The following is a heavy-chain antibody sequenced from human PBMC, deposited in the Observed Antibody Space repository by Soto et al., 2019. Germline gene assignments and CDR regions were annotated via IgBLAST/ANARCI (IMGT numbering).Heavy chain of an antibody. J-gene: IGHJ4*02. V-gene: IGHV3-48*01. CDR2: ISSSSSTI. D-gene: IGHD2-15*01. Sequence: PGGSLRLSCAASGFTFSSYGMNWVRQAPGKGLEWVSYISSSSSTIYYADSVKGRFTISRDNAKNSLYLQMNSLRVEDTAVYYCARSRYCSRGSCYWTPDYWGQGTLVTVSS. CDR1: GFTFSSYG. CDR3: ARSRYCSRGSCYWTPDY.